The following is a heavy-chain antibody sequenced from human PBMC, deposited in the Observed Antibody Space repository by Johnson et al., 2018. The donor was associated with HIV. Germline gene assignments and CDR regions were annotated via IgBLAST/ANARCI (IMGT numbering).Heavy chain of an antibody. J-gene: IGHJ3*02. CDR1: GFNFDDYG. CDR3: AKDPNTAMVTAFDI. V-gene: IGHV3-23*04. CDR2: ISCSCGST. Sequence: VQLVESGGGVIRPGGSLRLSCAASGFNFDDYGLSWVRQAPGKGLEWVSAISCSCGSTYYADSVKGRFTISRDNSKNTLYLQMNSLRAEDTAVYYCAKDPNTAMVTAFDIWGQGTMVTVSS. D-gene: IGHD5-18*01.